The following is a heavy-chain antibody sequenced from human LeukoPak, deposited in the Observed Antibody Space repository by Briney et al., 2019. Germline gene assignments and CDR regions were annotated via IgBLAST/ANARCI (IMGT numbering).Heavy chain of an antibody. Sequence: PQTLSLTSTVSGGSISSGGFCWSWIRQHPGKGLKWIGYIYYSGTTYYNPSLMSRVTISVDTSKNQFSLKLSSVTAADTALYYCARGDCSRTSCSFDYWGQGNLVTVSS. CDR1: GGSISSGGFC. D-gene: IGHD2-2*01. V-gene: IGHV4-31*03. J-gene: IGHJ4*02. CDR2: IYYSGTT. CDR3: ARGDCSRTSCSFDY.